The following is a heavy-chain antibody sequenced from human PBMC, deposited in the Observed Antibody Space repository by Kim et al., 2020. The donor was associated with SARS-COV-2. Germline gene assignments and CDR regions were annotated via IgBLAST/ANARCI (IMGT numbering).Heavy chain of an antibody. D-gene: IGHD1-1*01. V-gene: IGHV3-7*01. CDR3: ARGRNNVGNF. CDR2: IKRDGGEK. J-gene: IGHJ4*02. CDR1: GFTFSDYS. Sequence: GGSLRLSCAGSGFTFSDYSMTWVRQAPGKGLEWVANIKRDGGEKNYVDSVKGRFTISRDNAKNSLYLQMNSLRAEDTAIYYCARGRNNVGNFWGQGTLVTVSS.